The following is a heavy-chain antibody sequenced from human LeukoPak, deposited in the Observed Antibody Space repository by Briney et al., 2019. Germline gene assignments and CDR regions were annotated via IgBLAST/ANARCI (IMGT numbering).Heavy chain of an antibody. V-gene: IGHV1-8*02. Sequence: GASVKVSCKASGGTFSSYAISWVRQAPGQGLEWMGWMNPNSGNTGYAQKFQGRVTMTRNTSISTAYMELSSLRSEDTAVYYCARGVWRRGYSGYDAYYYYGMDVWGQGTTVTVSS. D-gene: IGHD5-12*01. CDR3: ARGVWRRGYSGYDAYYYYGMDV. CDR1: GGTFSSYA. J-gene: IGHJ6*02. CDR2: MNPNSGNT.